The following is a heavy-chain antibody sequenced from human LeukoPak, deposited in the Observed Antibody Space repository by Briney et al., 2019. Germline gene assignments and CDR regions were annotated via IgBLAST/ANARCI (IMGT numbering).Heavy chain of an antibody. CDR3: ARARIAAQNYYYYGMDV. CDR2: IYYSGST. D-gene: IGHD6-6*01. CDR1: DGFIGSYL. V-gene: IGHV4-59*01. J-gene: IGHJ6*02. Sequence: SETLSLTCTVSDGFIGSYLWSWIRQPPGKGLEWIGYIYYSGSTNYNPSLKSRVTISVDTSKNQFSLKLSSVTAADTAVYYCARARIAAQNYYYYGMDVWGQGTTVTVSS.